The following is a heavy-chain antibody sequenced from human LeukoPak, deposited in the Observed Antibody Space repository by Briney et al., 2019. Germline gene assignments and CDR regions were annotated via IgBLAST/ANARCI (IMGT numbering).Heavy chain of an antibody. Sequence: ETLSLTCAVYGGSFSGYYWSWVRQPPGKGLEWIGEINHSGRTNYNPSLKSRVTISVDTSKNQFSLKLSSVTAADTAVYYCATGQYSSGWAFDYWLQGTLVTVSS. CDR3: ATGQYSSGWAFDY. D-gene: IGHD6-19*01. CDR1: GGSFSGYY. CDR2: INHSGRT. J-gene: IGHJ4*02. V-gene: IGHV4-34*01.